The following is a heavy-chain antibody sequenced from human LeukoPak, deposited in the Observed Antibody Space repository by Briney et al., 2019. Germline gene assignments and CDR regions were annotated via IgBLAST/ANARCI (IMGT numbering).Heavy chain of an antibody. CDR3: ARSYYYDSSGSKDAFDI. CDR2: VSPSGST. Sequence: SETLSLTCTVSGGSITSGSYFWSWIRQPAGKGLELIGRVSPSGSTNYNPSLSSRPTISIDTSKNQFSLKLSSVTAADTAVYYCARSYYYDSSGSKDAFDIWGKGTMVTVSS. D-gene: IGHD3-22*01. J-gene: IGHJ3*02. V-gene: IGHV4-61*02. CDR1: GGSITSGSYF.